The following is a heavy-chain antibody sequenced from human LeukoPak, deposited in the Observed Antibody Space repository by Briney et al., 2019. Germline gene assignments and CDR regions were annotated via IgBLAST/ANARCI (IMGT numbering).Heavy chain of an antibody. V-gene: IGHV4-34*01. J-gene: IGHJ6*02. Sequence: TASETLSLTFAVYGGSFSGYYWSWIRQPPGNGLELIREINHSGSTNYNPSLKSRVTISVDTSKNQFSLTLSSVTAADTAVYYCARGRLGISIAAAGRFSYHHYGMDVWGQGTTVTVSS. D-gene: IGHD6-13*01. CDR2: INHSGST. CDR1: GGSFSGYY. CDR3: ARGRLGISIAAAGRFSYHHYGMDV.